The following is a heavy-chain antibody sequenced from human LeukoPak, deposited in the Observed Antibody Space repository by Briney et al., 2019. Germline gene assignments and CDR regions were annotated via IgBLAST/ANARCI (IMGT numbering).Heavy chain of an antibody. J-gene: IGHJ4*02. CDR3: ARPGSTTGWYYFDF. Sequence: PSETLSLTCTVSDGSIGSTSYFWGWIRQPPGKGLEWIGSISYGGSTYYNPSLRSRVSISVDTSKNQFSLNLRSVTAADTAVYYCARPGSTTGWYYFDFWGQGTLVTVSS. D-gene: IGHD6-19*01. CDR1: DGSIGSTSYF. CDR2: ISYGGST. V-gene: IGHV4-39*01.